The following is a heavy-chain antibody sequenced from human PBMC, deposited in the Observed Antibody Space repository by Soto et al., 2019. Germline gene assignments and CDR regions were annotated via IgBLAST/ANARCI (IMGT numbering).Heavy chain of an antibody. CDR3: AKDKLRFGDPTTFDY. D-gene: IGHD3-10*01. J-gene: IGHJ4*02. Sequence: QPGGSLRLSCAASGFTFDDYAMHWVRQAPGKGLEWVSGISWNSGSIGYADSVKGRFTISRDNAKNSLYLQMNSLRAEDTVFYYCAKDKLRFGDPTTFDYWGQGTLVTVSS. CDR1: GFTFDDYA. CDR2: ISWNSGSI. V-gene: IGHV3-9*01.